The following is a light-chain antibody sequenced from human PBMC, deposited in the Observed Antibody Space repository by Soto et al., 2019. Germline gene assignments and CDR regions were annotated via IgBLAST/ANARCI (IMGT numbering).Light chain of an antibody. V-gene: IGLV1-40*01. J-gene: IGLJ1*01. CDR1: SSNIGGGYD. CDR3: QSYDASLNGYV. CDR2: GKN. Sequence: QSVLTQPPSVSEAPGQRVTISCTGSSSNIGGGYDVHWFQQLPGTAPKLLFYGKNNRPSGVPDRFSGSTSGTSASLAITGLQTEDEADYYCQSYDASLNGYVFGTGTKVTVL.